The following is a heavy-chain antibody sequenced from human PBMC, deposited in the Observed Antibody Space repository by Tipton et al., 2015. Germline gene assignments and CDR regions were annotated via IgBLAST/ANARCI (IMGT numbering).Heavy chain of an antibody. V-gene: IGHV3-11*01. J-gene: IGHJ2*01. Sequence: SLRLSCAASGFTVSDYSMSWIRQAPGKGLEWVSYISGSGSTIYYADFVKGRFTISRDNAKNSLYLQMNSLRAEDTAVYYCARRRGRFYFDFWGRGTLVTVSS. D-gene: IGHD3-10*01. CDR2: ISGSGSTI. CDR3: ARRRGRFYFDF. CDR1: GFTVSDYS.